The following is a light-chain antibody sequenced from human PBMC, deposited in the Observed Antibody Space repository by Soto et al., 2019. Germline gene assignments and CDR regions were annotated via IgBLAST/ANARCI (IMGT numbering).Light chain of an antibody. V-gene: IGKV3-15*01. Sequence: EKVMTQSPATLSVSPGERATLSCRASRSVSSDLAWYQHKPGQAPRLLIFGASTRATGIPARFSGSGSGTEFALTISSLHSEDFAVNFCHQYNDWPHTFGQGTKLEVK. CDR2: GAS. CDR1: RSVSSD. J-gene: IGKJ2*01. CDR3: HQYNDWPHT.